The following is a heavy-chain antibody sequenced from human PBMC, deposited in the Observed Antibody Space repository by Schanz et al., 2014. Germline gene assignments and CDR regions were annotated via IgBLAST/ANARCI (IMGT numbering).Heavy chain of an antibody. D-gene: IGHD2-15*01. J-gene: IGHJ4*02. V-gene: IGHV3-33*01. Sequence: QVQLVESGGGVVQFGRSLRLSCAASGFIFSSYGLHWVRQAPGKGLEWVAFIWYDGSNKYYADSVKGRFTISRDNSKNTLYLQMNTLRAEDTAVYYCARDRGYCSGGSCLTFGYWGQGTLVTVSS. CDR2: IWYDGSNK. CDR3: ARDRGYCSGGSCLTFGY. CDR1: GFIFSSYG.